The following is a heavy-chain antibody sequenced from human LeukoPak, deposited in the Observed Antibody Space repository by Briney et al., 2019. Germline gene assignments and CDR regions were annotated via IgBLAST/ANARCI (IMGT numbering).Heavy chain of an antibody. V-gene: IGHV1-8*01. J-gene: IGHJ4*02. D-gene: IGHD6-19*01. CDR2: MNPNSGNT. CDR3: ARGPRAFYSSGWYTKKYYFDY. CDR1: GYTFTSYD. Sequence: GASVKVSCKASGYTFTSYDINWVRQATGQGLEWMGWMNPNSGNTGYAQKFQGRVTMTRNTSISTAYMELSSLRSEDTAVYYCARGPRAFYSSGWYTKKYYFDYWGQGTLVTVSS.